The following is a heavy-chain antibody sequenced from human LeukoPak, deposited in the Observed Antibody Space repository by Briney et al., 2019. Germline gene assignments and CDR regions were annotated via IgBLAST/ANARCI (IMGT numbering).Heavy chain of an antibody. J-gene: IGHJ4*02. CDR1: GFTFSTYS. Sequence: GGSLRLSCAASGFTFSTYSMNWVRQAPGKGLEWVSYISSSSSTVYYTDSVEGRFTISRDSAKNSLYLQMNSLRVEDTAIYYPLIPAMNYWGQGTLVIVSS. CDR2: ISSSSSTV. CDR3: LIPAMNY. D-gene: IGHD2-2*01. V-gene: IGHV3-48*04.